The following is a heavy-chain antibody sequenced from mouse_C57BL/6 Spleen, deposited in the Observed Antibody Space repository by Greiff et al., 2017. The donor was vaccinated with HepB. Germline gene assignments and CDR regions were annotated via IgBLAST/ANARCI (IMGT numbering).Heavy chain of an antibody. V-gene: IGHV5-4*01. Sequence: EVQLVESGGGLVKPGGSLKISCAASGFTFSSYAMSWVRQTPEKRLEWVATISAGGSDTYYTENVKGRSTISRDNAKNNPYLQMSHLKSEDTAVYYCARRGTGPWFAYWGQGTLVTVSA. D-gene: IGHD4-1*01. CDR3: ARRGTGPWFAY. CDR2: ISAGGSDT. CDR1: GFTFSSYA. J-gene: IGHJ3*01.